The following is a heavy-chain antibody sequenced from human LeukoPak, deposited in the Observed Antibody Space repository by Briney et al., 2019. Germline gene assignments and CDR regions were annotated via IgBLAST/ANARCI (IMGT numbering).Heavy chain of an antibody. CDR3: ARDFNPIGPDYYYYYMDV. Sequence: GASVKVSCKASGYTFTGYYMHWVRQAPGQGLEWMGWINPNSGGTNYAQKFQGRVTMTRDTSISTAYMELSRLRSDDTAVYYCARDFNPIGPDYYYYYMDVWGKGTTVTVSS. CDR1: GYTFTGYY. V-gene: IGHV1-2*02. J-gene: IGHJ6*03. CDR2: INPNSGGT. D-gene: IGHD1-14*01.